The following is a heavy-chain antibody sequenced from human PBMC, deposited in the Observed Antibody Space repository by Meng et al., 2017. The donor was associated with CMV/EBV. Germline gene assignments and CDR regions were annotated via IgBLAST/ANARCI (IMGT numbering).Heavy chain of an antibody. D-gene: IGHD5-12*01. CDR3: AREGVAYYYYYGMDV. CDR1: GFTVSSNY. V-gene: IGHV3-66*01. J-gene: IGHJ6*02. Sequence: GGSLRLSCAASGFTVSSNYMSWVRQAPGKGLEWVSVIYSGGSTYYADSVKGRFTISRDNAKNSLYLQMNSLRAEDTAVYYCAREGVAYYYYYGMDVWGQGTTVTVSS. CDR2: IYSGGST.